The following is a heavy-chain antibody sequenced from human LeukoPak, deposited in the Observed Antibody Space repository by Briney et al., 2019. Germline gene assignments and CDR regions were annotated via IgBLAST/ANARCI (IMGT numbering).Heavy chain of an antibody. CDR1: GYTFTSYY. CDR3: ARGLRDYYDSSGYYYGSYYYYGMDV. Sequence: ASVKVSCQASGYTFTSYYMHWMRQAPGQGLEWMGIINPSGGSTSYAQKFQGRVTMTRDTSTSTVYMELSSLRSEDTAVYYCARGLRDYYDSSGYYYGSYYYYGMDVWGQGTTVTVSS. J-gene: IGHJ6*02. D-gene: IGHD3-22*01. CDR2: INPSGGST. V-gene: IGHV1-46*01.